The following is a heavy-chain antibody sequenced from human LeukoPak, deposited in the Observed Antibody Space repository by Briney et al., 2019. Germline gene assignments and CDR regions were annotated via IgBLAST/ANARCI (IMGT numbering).Heavy chain of an antibody. CDR3: VTSESYYYFVY. Sequence: SETLSLTSTVSGGSISNSNFYWGWVRQPPGEGLEWIGSIYYSGSTYYNPSLKSRVTISVDTSKNQLSLKLSSVTAADTTVYYCVTSESYYYFVYWGQGTLVTVSS. D-gene: IGHD2-2*01. CDR2: IYYSGST. J-gene: IGHJ4*02. V-gene: IGHV4-39*01. CDR1: GGSISNSNFY.